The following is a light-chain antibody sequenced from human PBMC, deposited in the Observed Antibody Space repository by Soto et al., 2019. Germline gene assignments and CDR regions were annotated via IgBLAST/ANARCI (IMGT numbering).Light chain of an antibody. CDR2: AKN. CDR1: YSNIGINS. V-gene: IGLV1-47*01. J-gene: IGLJ1*01. CDR3: GAWDDSQSVVV. Sequence: QPVLTQPPSTSGTPGQRVTISCSGTYSNIGINSVYWYQQLPGTAPKLLISAKNQRPSGVPDRFSGSKSGSSASLAISGLRSEDEAEYYCGAWDDSQSVVVFGSGTKVTVL.